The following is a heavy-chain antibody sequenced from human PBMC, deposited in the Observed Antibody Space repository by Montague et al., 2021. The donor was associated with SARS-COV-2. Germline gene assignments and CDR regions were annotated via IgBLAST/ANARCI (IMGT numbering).Heavy chain of an antibody. CDR1: GGSISSHF. CDR2: INTNGGT. D-gene: IGHD3-10*01. Sequence: SETLSLTCTVSGGSISSHFWCFIRQPPGKGLEWICFINTNGGTNANPSLRLRLTLSVDTSKNQFSLQLRSMTPADTAVYFCARATSVRGAVSWFDPWGQGILVTVSS. CDR3: ARATSVRGAVSWFDP. J-gene: IGHJ5*02. V-gene: IGHV4-59*11.